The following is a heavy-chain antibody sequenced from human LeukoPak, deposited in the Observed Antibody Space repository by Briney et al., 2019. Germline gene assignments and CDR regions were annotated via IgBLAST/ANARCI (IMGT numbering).Heavy chain of an antibody. V-gene: IGHV1-69*04. CDR1: GGTFSSYA. J-gene: IGHJ6*02. CDR2: IIPILGIA. Sequence: GASVKVSCKASGGTFSSYAISWVRQAPGQGLEWMGRIIPILGIANYAQKFQDRVTITADKSTSTAYMELSSLRSEDTAVYYCATRTLVLRFLEWSPLEGGMDVWGQGTTVTVSS. D-gene: IGHD3-3*01. CDR3: ATRTLVLRFLEWSPLEGGMDV.